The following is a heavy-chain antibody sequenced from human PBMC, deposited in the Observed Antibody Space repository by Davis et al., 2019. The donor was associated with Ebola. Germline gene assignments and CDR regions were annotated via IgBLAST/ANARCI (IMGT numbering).Heavy chain of an antibody. D-gene: IGHD3-3*01. CDR2: INHSGST. CDR3: ARGFLEWLTIRYYYYYYMDV. V-gene: IGHV4-34*01. Sequence: SETLSLTCSVSGGSVSSYYWSWIRQPPGKGLEWIGEINHSGSTNYNPSLKSRVTISVDTSKNQFSLKLSSVTAADTAVYYCARGFLEWLTIRYYYYYYMDVWGKGTTVTVSS. J-gene: IGHJ6*03. CDR1: GGSVSSYY.